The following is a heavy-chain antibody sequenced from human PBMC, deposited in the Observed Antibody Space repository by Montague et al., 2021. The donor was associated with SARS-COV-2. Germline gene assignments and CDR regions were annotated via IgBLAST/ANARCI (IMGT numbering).Heavy chain of an antibody. V-gene: IGHV4-39*07. Sequence: SETLSLTCTVSGDSVSSTTYNWAWIRQPPGKGLEFIGSIDYSGSTYYSPSLKSRLAMSVDTSKNQFSLKLNSVTAADTALYYCARVDEGRACYYWGQGTLVTVSS. CDR3: ARVDEGRACYY. J-gene: IGHJ4*02. D-gene: IGHD3-10*01. CDR2: IDYSGST. CDR1: GDSVSSTTYN.